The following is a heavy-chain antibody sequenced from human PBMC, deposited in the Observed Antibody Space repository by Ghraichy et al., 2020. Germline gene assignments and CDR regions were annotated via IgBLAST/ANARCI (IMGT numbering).Heavy chain of an antibody. Sequence: GGSLRLSCTASGFTFGDYAMSWFRQAPGKGLEWVGFIRSKAYGGTTEYAASVKGRFTISRDDSKSIAYLQMNSLKTEDTAVYYCTRDLEAPMVRGVPFDYWGQGTLVTVSS. D-gene: IGHD3-10*01. J-gene: IGHJ4*02. V-gene: IGHV3-49*03. CDR1: GFTFGDYA. CDR3: TRDLEAPMVRGVPFDY. CDR2: IRSKAYGGTT.